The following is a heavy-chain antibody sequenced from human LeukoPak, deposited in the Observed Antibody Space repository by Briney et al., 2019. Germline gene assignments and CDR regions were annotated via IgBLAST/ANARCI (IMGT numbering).Heavy chain of an antibody. V-gene: IGHV1-3*01. Sequence: ASVKVSCKASGYIFNSHPMHWVRQAPGQRLEWMGWINADNGNTRYSQKLQGRVTITRDTSANTAYMELSGLRSDDTAVYYCAREAGTNWIFGEYFPFWGQGTLVTVSA. D-gene: IGHD1-1*01. J-gene: IGHJ1*01. CDR1: GYIFNSHP. CDR2: INADNGNT. CDR3: AREAGTNWIFGEYFPF.